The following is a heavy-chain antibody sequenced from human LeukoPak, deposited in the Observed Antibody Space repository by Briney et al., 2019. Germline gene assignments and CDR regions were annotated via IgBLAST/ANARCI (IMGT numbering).Heavy chain of an antibody. CDR1: GYTFTGYY. J-gene: IGHJ3*02. Sequence: ASVKVSCKASGYTFTGYYLHWVRQAPGQGLEWMGMIIPSDGFTSYAQKFQGRVTMTRDMSTSTAYMELSSLRSEDTAVYYCARGYYYGSERYAFDIWGQGTMVTVSS. D-gene: IGHD3-10*01. V-gene: IGHV1-46*01. CDR2: IIPSDGFT. CDR3: ARGYYYGSERYAFDI.